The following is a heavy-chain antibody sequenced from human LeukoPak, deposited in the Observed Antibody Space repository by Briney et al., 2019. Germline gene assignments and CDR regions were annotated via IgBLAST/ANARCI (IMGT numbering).Heavy chain of an antibody. V-gene: IGHV4-31*03. D-gene: IGHD2-21*01. J-gene: IGHJ4*02. CDR1: GGSISSGGYY. CDR2: IYYSGST. Sequence: SETLSLTCTVSGGSISSGGYYWSWIRQHPGKGLEWIGYIYYSGSTYYNPSLKSRVTISVDTSKNQFSLKLSSVTAAGTAVYYCARWWQYCGGDCYDYWGQGTLVTVSS. CDR3: ARWWQYCGGDCYDY.